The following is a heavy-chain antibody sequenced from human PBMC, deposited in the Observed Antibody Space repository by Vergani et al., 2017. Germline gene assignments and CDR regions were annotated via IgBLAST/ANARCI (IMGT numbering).Heavy chain of an antibody. V-gene: IGHV4-39*01. CDR1: GGSISSSSYF. D-gene: IGHD3-9*01. J-gene: IGHJ6*02. CDR3: ASYDAGHYDSSCYGLDV. CDR2: IYYSGST. Sequence: QLQLHKSGPGLVKPSETLSLTCTLSGGSISSSSYFWGWLRQPPGKGLEWIGSIYYSGSTYYNPSLKSRVSISVDTSKNQFSLKLSSVTAADSALYYCASYDAGHYDSSCYGLDVWGQGTTVTVSS.